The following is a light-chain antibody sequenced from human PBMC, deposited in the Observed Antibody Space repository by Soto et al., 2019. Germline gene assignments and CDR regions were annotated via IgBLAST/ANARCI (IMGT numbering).Light chain of an antibody. CDR2: DVS. Sequence: QSVLTQPRSVSGSPGQSVTISCTGTSSDVGGYNYVSWYQQHPGKAPKVMIYDVSERPSGVPDRFSGSKSGNTASLTISGLHDEDEDDYYCSSYAGSPRYVFGTGTQLTVL. CDR3: SSYAGSPRYV. CDR1: SSDVGGYNY. J-gene: IGLJ1*01. V-gene: IGLV2-11*01.